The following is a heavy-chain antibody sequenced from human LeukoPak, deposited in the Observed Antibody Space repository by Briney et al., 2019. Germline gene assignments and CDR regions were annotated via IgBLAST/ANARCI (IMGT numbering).Heavy chain of an antibody. J-gene: IGHJ4*02. V-gene: IGHV3-30-3*01. CDR2: ISYDGSNK. Sequence: GGSLRLSCAASGFTFSSYAMHWVRQAPGKGLEWVAVISYDGSNKYYADSVKGRFTISRDNSKNTLYLQMNSLRAEDTAVYYCARDIGGAQDYWGQGTLVTVSS. D-gene: IGHD3-16*01. CDR1: GFTFSSYA. CDR3: ARDIGGAQDY.